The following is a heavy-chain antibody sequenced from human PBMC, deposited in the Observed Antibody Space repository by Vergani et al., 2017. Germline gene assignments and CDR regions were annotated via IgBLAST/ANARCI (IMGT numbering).Heavy chain of an antibody. Sequence: EVQLLESGGDLVQPGGSLRLSCAASGFTFIMHAMSWVRQAPGKGLEWVSTLSASDRRTHYADSVKGRFTISRDNSKNTLYLQMNSLRAEDTAVYYCAKDRRTYYYGSGSLDYWGQGTLVTVSS. CDR1: GFTFIMHA. D-gene: IGHD3-10*01. CDR3: AKDRRTYYYGSGSLDY. CDR2: LSASDRRT. J-gene: IGHJ4*02. V-gene: IGHV3-23*01.